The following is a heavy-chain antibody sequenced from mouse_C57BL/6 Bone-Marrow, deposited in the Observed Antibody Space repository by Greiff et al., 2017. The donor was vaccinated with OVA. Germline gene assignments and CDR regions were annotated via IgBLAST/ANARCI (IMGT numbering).Heavy chain of an antibody. V-gene: IGHV1-18*01. CDR3: AREDYCGSSSYAMDY. D-gene: IGHD1-1*01. CDR2: INPNNGGT. CDR1: GYTFTDYN. J-gene: IGHJ4*01. Sequence: VQLQQSGPELVKPGASVKIPCKASGYTFTDYNMDWVKQSHGKSLEWIGDINPNNGGTIYNQKFKGKATLTVDKSSSTAYMELRSLTSEDTAVYYCAREDYCGSSSYAMDYWGQGTSVTVSS.